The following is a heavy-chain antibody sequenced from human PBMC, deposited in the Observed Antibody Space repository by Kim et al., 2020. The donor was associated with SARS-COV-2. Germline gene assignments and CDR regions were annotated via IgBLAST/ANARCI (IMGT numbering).Heavy chain of an antibody. CDR2: IRGSGGGT. V-gene: IGHV3-23*01. D-gene: IGHD6-25*01. CDR1: GFTFSRYA. CDR3: AKGPTAGAAGIDY. J-gene: IGHJ4*02. Sequence: GGSLRLSCAASGFTFSRYAMSWVRQAPGKGLEWVSAIRGSGGGTFYADSVKGRFTISRDISRDTVSLQMRSLTVEDSAVYYCAKGPTAGAAGIDYWRQG.